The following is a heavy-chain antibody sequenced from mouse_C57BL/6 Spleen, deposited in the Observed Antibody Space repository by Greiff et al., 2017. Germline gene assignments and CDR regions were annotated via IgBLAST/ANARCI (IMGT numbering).Heavy chain of an antibody. CDR3: AKYYYGSSGYFDV. CDR2: ISYDGSN. Sequence: EVQLQESGPGLVNPSQSLSLTCSVTGYSFTSGYYWYWIRQFPGNQLEWMGYISYDGSNNYNPSRKNRISLTRDTSKNQFFLKLNSVTNEDTATYYCAKYYYGSSGYFDVWGTGTTVTVSS. J-gene: IGHJ1*03. CDR1: GYSFTSGYY. V-gene: IGHV3-6*01. D-gene: IGHD1-1*01.